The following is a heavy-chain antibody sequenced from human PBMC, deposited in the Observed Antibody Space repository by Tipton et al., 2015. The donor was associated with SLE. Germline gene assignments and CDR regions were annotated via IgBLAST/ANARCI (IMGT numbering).Heavy chain of an antibody. V-gene: IGHV4-39*07. CDR1: GDSISSSSYY. D-gene: IGHD5-12*01. J-gene: IGHJ6*02. CDR2: IFYSGTT. CDR3: ARGWGYDSLYYYYGMDV. Sequence: TLSLTCTVSGDSISSSSYYWGWTRQPPGKGLESIGTIFYSGTTYYNPSLKSRVTISVDTSNNQFSLKLSSVTAADTAVYYCARGWGYDSLYYYYGMDVWGQGTTVTVSS.